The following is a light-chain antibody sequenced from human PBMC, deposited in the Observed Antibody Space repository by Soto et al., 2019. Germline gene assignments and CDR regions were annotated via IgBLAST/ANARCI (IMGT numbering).Light chain of an antibody. CDR1: SSNIGGNS. J-gene: IGLJ1*01. Sequence: QSVMTQPPSVSAAPGQRVTISCSGSSSNIGGNSVSWYQQLPGTAPKLLIYDDDKRPSGIPDRFSGSKSGTSATLGITGFQTGDEADHYCGSWDSSLSACVFGTGTKLTVL. CDR2: DDD. CDR3: GSWDSSLSACV. V-gene: IGLV1-51*01.